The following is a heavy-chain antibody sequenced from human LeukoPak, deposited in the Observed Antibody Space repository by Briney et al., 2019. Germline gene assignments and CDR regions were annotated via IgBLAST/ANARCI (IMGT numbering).Heavy chain of an antibody. CDR1: GYSFTSYW. CDR3: ARRAVTTDYFDY. J-gene: IGHJ4*02. V-gene: IGHV5-10-1*01. CDR2: IDPSDSYT. Sequence: GESLKISCKGSGYSFTSYWISWVRQMPGKGLQWMGRIDPSDSYTNYSPSFQGHVTISADKSISTAYLQWSSLKASDAAMYYCARRAVTTDYFDYWGQGALVTVSS. D-gene: IGHD4-17*01.